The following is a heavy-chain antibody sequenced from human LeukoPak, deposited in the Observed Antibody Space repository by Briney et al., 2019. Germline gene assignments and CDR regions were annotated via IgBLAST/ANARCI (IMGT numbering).Heavy chain of an antibody. CDR3: AKDRPNYYDSSGHYYRRNGDY. J-gene: IGHJ4*02. CDR1: GFTFNIYA. V-gene: IGHV3-23*01. CDR2: ITGNGAGT. Sequence: PGGSLRLSCAASGFTFNIYAMSWVRQAPGRGLEWVSSITGNGAGTFYTDSVKGRLTISRDNSKNTLFRQMNSLRAEDTAIYYCAKDRPNYYDSSGHYYRRNGDYWGQGTLVTVSS. D-gene: IGHD3-22*01.